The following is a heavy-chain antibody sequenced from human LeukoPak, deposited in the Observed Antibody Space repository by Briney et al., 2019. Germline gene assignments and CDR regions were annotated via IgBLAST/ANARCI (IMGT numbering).Heavy chain of an antibody. Sequence: ETLSLTCTVSGGSISSYYWSWIRQPPGKGLEWIGYIYYSGSTNYNPSLKSRVTISVDTSKNQFSLKLSSVTAADTAVYYCARVEGDDFWSGYWFDPWGQGTLVTVSS. CDR3: ARVEGDDFWSGYWFDP. V-gene: IGHV4-59*01. CDR2: IYYSGST. CDR1: GGSISSYY. J-gene: IGHJ5*02. D-gene: IGHD3-3*01.